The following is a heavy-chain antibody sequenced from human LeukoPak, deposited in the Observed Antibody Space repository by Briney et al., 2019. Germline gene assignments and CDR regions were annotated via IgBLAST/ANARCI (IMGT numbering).Heavy chain of an antibody. V-gene: IGHV1-2*02. Sequence: GASVKVSCKASGYTFTSYGISWVRQAPGQGLEWMGWINPNSGGTNYAQKFQGRVTMTRDTSISTAYMELSRLRSDDTAVYYCARDGRIAARPGWFDPWGQGTLVTVSS. CDR1: GYTFTSYG. D-gene: IGHD6-6*01. CDR2: INPNSGGT. CDR3: ARDGRIAARPGWFDP. J-gene: IGHJ5*02.